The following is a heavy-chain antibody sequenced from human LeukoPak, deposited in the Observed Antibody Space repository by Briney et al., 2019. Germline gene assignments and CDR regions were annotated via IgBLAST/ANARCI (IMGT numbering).Heavy chain of an antibody. J-gene: IGHJ3*02. CDR3: ARAVGYGAASYGFDT. V-gene: IGHV3-74*01. Sequence: GGSLRLPCAASDFNLTTKVMHWVRHAPGKGLVWVSRIIRDGTGTDYADSVKGRFAISRDSAKNTLYLQMNSLRAEDTAVYYCARAVGYGAASYGFDTWGQGTMVTVSS. CDR2: IIRDGTGT. CDR1: DFNLTTKV. D-gene: IGHD3-10*01.